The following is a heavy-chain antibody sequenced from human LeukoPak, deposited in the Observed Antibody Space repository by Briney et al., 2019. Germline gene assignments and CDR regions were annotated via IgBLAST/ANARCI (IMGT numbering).Heavy chain of an antibody. CDR2: IYYSGST. J-gene: IGHJ4*02. Sequence: SETLSLTCTVSGGSISSSSYYWGWIRQPPGKGLEWIGSIYYSGSTYYNPSLKSRVTISVDTSKNQFSLKLSSVTAADTAVYYCARARITMVLGAFDYWGQGTLVTVSS. D-gene: IGHD3-10*01. CDR1: GGSISSSSYY. V-gene: IGHV4-39*01. CDR3: ARARITMVLGAFDY.